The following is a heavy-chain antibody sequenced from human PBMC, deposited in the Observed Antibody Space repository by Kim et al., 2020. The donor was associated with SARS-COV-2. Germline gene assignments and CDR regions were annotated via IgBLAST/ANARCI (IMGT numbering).Heavy chain of an antibody. V-gene: IGHV4-59*01. CDR1: GGSISSYY. J-gene: IGHJ3*01. Sequence: SETLSLTCTVSGGSISSYYWSWIRQPPGKGLEWIGYIYYSGSTNYNPSLKSRVTISVDTSKNQFSLKLSSVTAADTAVYYCARASRSTIFGVVTVPGAF. CDR3: ARASRSTIFGVVTVPGAF. D-gene: IGHD3-3*01. CDR2: IYYSGST.